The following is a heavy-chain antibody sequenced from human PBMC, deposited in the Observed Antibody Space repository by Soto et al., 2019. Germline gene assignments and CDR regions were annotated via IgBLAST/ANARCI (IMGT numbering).Heavy chain of an antibody. D-gene: IGHD3-3*01. CDR1: GGSFSGYY. Sequence: PSETLSLTCAVYGGSFSGYYWSWIRQPPGKGLEWIGEINHSGSTNYNPSLKSRVTISVDTSKNQFSLKPSSVTAADTSVYYCARGLFEVPGGQGTLVTVSS. V-gene: IGHV4-34*01. CDR2: INHSGST. J-gene: IGHJ4*02. CDR3: ARGLFEVP.